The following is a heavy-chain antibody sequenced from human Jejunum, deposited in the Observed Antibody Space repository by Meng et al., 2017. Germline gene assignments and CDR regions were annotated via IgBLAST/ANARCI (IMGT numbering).Heavy chain of an antibody. D-gene: IGHD3-16*01. J-gene: IGHJ4*02. Sequence: GESLKISCAAPGFSFRSAWMNWVRQAPGKGLEWVGRIKSKNDGGTSDYTAPVKGRLTISRDDSKTTLYLQMNSLKTEDTGVYYCAPVRDYHSLSLHCWGQGTMVTVSS. V-gene: IGHV3-15*01. CDR2: IKSKNDGGTS. CDR3: APVRDYHSLSLHC. CDR1: GFSFRSAW.